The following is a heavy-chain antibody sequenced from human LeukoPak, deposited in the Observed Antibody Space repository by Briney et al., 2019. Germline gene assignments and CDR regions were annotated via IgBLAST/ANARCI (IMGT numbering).Heavy chain of an antibody. D-gene: IGHD2-15*01. CDR1: GFTSSSYA. CDR3: AREQDIVVVVAAFDY. CDR2: ISYDGSNK. J-gene: IGHJ4*02. V-gene: IGHV3-30*04. Sequence: GGSLRLSCAASGFTSSSYAMHWVRQAPGKGLEWVAVISYDGSNKYYADSVKGRFTISRDNSKNTLYLQMNSLRAEDTAVYYCAREQDIVVVVAAFDYWGQGTLVTVSS.